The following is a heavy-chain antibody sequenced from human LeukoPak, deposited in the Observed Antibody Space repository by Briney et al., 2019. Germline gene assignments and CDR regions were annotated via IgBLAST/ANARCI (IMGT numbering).Heavy chain of an antibody. J-gene: IGHJ4*02. CDR2: IYYSGST. CDR1: GGSISSYY. Sequence: SETLSLTCTVSGGSISSYYWTWIRQPPGKGLEWIAYIYYSGSTNYNPSLKSRVTISVDTSKNLFSLKLSSVTAADTAVYYCARGAYGDYYFDYWGQGTLVTVSS. V-gene: IGHV4-59*01. D-gene: IGHD4-17*01. CDR3: ARGAYGDYYFDY.